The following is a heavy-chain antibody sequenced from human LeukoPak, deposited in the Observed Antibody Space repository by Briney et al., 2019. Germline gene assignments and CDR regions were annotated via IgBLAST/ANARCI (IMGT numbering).Heavy chain of an antibody. D-gene: IGHD3-22*01. CDR1: GYTFTGYY. CDR3: ARDRGYYYDSSGYSDAFDI. V-gene: IGHV1-2*06. CDR2: INPNSGGT. J-gene: IGHJ3*02. Sequence: GASVKVSCKASGYTFTGYYMHWVRQAPGQGLEWMGRINPNSGGTNYAQKFQGRVTMTRDTSISTAYMELSRLRSDDTAVYYCARDRGYYYDSSGYSDAFDIWGQGTMVTVSS.